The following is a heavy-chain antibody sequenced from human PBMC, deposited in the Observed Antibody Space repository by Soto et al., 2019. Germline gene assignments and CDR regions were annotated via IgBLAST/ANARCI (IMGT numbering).Heavy chain of an antibody. J-gene: IGHJ3*02. CDR2: IIPIFGTA. CDR1: GGTFSSYA. D-gene: IGHD2-2*01. Sequence: GASVKVSCKASGGTFSSYAISWVRQAPGQGLEWMGGIIPIFGTASYAQKFQGRVTITADKSTSTAYMELSSLRSEDTAVYYCARQERLGYCSSTSCYRRAFDIWGQGTMVTVSS. CDR3: ARQERLGYCSSTSCYRRAFDI. V-gene: IGHV1-69*06.